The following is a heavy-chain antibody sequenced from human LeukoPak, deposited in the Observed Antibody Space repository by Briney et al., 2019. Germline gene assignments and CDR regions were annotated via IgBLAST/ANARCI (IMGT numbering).Heavy chain of an antibody. D-gene: IGHD2-8*01. CDR2: INPSGGST. V-gene: IGHV1-46*01. Sequence: ASVKVSCKASGYTFTSYYMHWVRQAPGQGLEWMGIINPSGGSTSYAQKFQGRVTMTRDTSTSTVYMELSSLRSEDTAVYYCARAYCTNGVCLYYFDYWGQRTLVTVSS. J-gene: IGHJ4*02. CDR1: GYTFTSYY. CDR3: ARAYCTNGVCLYYFDY.